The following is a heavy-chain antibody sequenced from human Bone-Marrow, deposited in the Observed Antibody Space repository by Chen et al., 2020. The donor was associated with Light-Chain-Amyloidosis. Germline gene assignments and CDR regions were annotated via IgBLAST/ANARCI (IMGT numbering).Heavy chain of an antibody. J-gene: IGHJ5*02. Sequence: QVQLQESGPGLVKPSQTLSLTCTVSGGSISSGGYYWSWIRQHPGKGLDWIGYIYYSGSTYYNPSLKSRVTISVDTSKNQFSLKLSSVTAADTAVYYCARDVAGYCSSTSCYPGWFDPWGQGTLVTVSS. CDR3: ARDVAGYCSSTSCYPGWFDP. CDR1: GGSISSGGYY. CDR2: IYYSGST. V-gene: IGHV4-31*03. D-gene: IGHD2-2*01.